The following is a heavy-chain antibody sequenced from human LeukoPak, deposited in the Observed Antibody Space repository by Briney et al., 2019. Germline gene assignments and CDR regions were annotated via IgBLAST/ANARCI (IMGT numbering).Heavy chain of an antibody. CDR3: AKGMSSWYYDY. V-gene: IGHV3-23*01. CDR2: TIGSGGST. D-gene: IGHD6-13*01. J-gene: IGHJ4*02. Sequence: GGSLRLSCAASGFTFSNYAMSWVRQAPGKGLEWVSGTIGSGGSTDYADNVKGRFTISRDNSKNTLYRQLNSLRAEDTAIYYCAKGMSSWYYDYWGQGTLVTVSS. CDR1: GFTFSNYA.